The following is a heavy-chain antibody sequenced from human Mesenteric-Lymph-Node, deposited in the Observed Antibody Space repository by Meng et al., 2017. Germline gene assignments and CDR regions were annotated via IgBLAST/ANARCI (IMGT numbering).Heavy chain of an antibody. Sequence: SETLSLTCSVSGGSSSSNTYYWGWIRQPPGKGLEWIGSFDYSGGASYNPSLKSRVTISVDMSKKQFSLKLTSVTAADTAVYYCARLAAAVDYWGQGTLVTVSS. CDR3: ARLAAAVDY. CDR2: FDYSGGA. D-gene: IGHD6-13*01. V-gene: IGHV4-39*07. CDR1: GGSSSSNTYY. J-gene: IGHJ4*02.